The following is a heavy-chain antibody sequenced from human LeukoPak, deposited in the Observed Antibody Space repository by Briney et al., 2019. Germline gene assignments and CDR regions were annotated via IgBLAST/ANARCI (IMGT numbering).Heavy chain of an antibody. D-gene: IGHD3-10*01. Sequence: SETLSLTCTVSGGSISSYYWSWIRQPPGKGLEWIGYICYSGSTNYNPSLKSRVTISVDTSKNQFSLKLSSVTAADTAVYYCARRSMVRGLDVWGQGTTVTVSS. V-gene: IGHV4-59*08. J-gene: IGHJ6*02. CDR1: GGSISSYY. CDR2: ICYSGST. CDR3: ARRSMVRGLDV.